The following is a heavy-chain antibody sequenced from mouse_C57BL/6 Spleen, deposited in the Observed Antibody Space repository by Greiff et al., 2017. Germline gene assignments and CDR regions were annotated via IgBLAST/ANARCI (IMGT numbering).Heavy chain of an antibody. Sequence: EVQVVESGGGLVKPGGSLKLSCAASGFTFSSYTMSWVRQTPEKRLEWVATISGGGGNTYYPDSVKGRFTISRDNAKNTLYLQMSSLRSEDTALYYCARHPDYYGSPWFAYWGQGTLVTVSA. J-gene: IGHJ3*01. D-gene: IGHD1-1*01. V-gene: IGHV5-9*01. CDR3: ARHPDYYGSPWFAY. CDR1: GFTFSSYT. CDR2: ISGGGGNT.